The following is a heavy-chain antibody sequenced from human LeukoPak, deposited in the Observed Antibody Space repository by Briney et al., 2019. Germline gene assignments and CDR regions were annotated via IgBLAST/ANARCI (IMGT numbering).Heavy chain of an antibody. J-gene: IGHJ3*02. Sequence: GASVKVSCKVSGYTLTELSMHWVRQAPGKGLEWMGGFDPEDGETIYAQKFQGRVTMTEDTSTDTAYMELSSLRSDDTAVYYCATGGHSGYDFGIYDAFDIWGQGTMVTVSS. CDR1: GYTLTELS. CDR3: ATGGHSGYDFGIYDAFDI. D-gene: IGHD5-12*01. V-gene: IGHV1-24*01. CDR2: FDPEDGET.